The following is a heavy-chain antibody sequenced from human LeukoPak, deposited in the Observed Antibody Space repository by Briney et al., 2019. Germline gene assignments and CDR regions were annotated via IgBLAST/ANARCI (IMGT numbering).Heavy chain of an antibody. D-gene: IGHD3-10*01. Sequence: GASVKVSCKASGGTFSSYTISWVRQAPGQGLEWMGIINPSGGSTSYAQKFQGRVTMTRDTSTSTVYMELSSLRSEDTAVYYCAREGVYYGSGSSNWFDPWGQGTLVTVSS. V-gene: IGHV1-46*01. CDR1: GGTFSSYT. CDR3: AREGVYYGSGSSNWFDP. J-gene: IGHJ5*02. CDR2: INPSGGST.